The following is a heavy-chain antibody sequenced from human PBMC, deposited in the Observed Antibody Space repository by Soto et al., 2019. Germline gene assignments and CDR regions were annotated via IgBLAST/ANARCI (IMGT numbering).Heavy chain of an antibody. J-gene: IGHJ6*02. Sequence: PGGSLRLSCAASGFTFRSYAMSWVRQAPGKGLEWVPGISGSGISTHYADSVKGRFTVSRDNSKNTLYLQMNSLRAEDTAVYYCASWSGGFYYYYYGMDLWGQGTTVTVSS. D-gene: IGHD2-8*02. CDR1: GFTFRSYA. CDR2: ISGSGIST. V-gene: IGHV3-23*01. CDR3: ASWSGGFYYYYYGMDL.